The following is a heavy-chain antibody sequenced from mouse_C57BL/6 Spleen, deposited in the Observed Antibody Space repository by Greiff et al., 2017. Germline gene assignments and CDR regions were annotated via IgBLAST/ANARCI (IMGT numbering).Heavy chain of an antibody. D-gene: IGHD2-4*01. Sequence: VQLQESGPELVKPGASVKISCKASGYAFSSSWMNWVKQRPGKGLEWIGRIYPGDGDTNYNGKFKGKATLTADKSSSTAYMQLSSLTSEDSAVYFCARGGDYDGGDYWGQGTTLTVSS. CDR1: GYAFSSSW. J-gene: IGHJ2*01. CDR2: IYPGDGDT. V-gene: IGHV1-82*01. CDR3: ARGGDYDGGDY.